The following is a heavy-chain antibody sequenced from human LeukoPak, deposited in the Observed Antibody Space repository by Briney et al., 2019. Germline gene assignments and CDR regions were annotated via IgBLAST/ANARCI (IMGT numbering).Heavy chain of an antibody. V-gene: IGHV3-74*01. CDR1: GFTFSDYW. Sequence: GGSLRLSCAASGFTFSDYWMHWVRQVPGKGPLWVSHVTGDATSTSYVESVKGRFTISRDNAKNTLYLQMNSLRAEDTAVYYCAREAGGFDYWGQGILVTVSS. J-gene: IGHJ4*02. CDR2: VTGDATST. CDR3: AREAGGFDY. D-gene: IGHD6-13*01.